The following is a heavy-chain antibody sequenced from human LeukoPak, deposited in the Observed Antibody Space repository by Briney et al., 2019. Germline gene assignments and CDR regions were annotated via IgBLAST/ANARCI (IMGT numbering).Heavy chain of an antibody. V-gene: IGHV3-23*01. D-gene: IGHD1-26*01. Sequence: GGSLRLSCAASGFTFSSYAMSWVRQAPGKGLEWVSAISGSGGSTYYADSVKGRFTISRDNSKNTLYLQMNSLRAEDTAVYYCAKGLRSGSYPLCFDYWGQGTLVTVSS. CDR1: GFTFSSYA. J-gene: IGHJ4*02. CDR3: AKGLRSGSYPLCFDY. CDR2: ISGSGGST.